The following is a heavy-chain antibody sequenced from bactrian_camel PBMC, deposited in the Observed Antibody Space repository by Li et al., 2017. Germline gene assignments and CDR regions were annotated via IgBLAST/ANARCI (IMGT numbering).Heavy chain of an antibody. V-gene: IGHV3S9*01. CDR2: VQDDGAK. Sequence: VQLVESGGGSVQTGGNLTLACAASGYDYSGYCVGWFRQVEGKEREEVAQVQDDGAKHYDSTAEGRFTISKDAAKDTVYLQMNSLKPEDTAMYYYAARSVGWCPLFEHWLGKRAYTPGGYFANWGQGTQVTVS. CDR3: AARSVGWCPLFEHWLGKRAYTPGGYFAN. D-gene: IGHD1*01. J-gene: IGHJ6*01. CDR1: GYDYSGYC.